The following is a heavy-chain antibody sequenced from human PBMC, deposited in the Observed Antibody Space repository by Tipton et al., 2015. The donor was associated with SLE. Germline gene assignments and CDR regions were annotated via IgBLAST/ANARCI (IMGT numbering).Heavy chain of an antibody. D-gene: IGHD6-13*01. CDR2: IYYSGST. CDR1: GGSISSHY. V-gene: IGHV4-59*11. CDR3: ARDLPVRGSSWYAWGY. J-gene: IGHJ4*02. Sequence: TLSLTCTVSGGSISSHYWSWIRQPPGKGLEWIGYIYYSGSTNYNPSLKSRVTISVDTSKNQFSLKLNSVTAADTAVYYCARDLPVRGSSWYAWGYWGQGTLVTVSS.